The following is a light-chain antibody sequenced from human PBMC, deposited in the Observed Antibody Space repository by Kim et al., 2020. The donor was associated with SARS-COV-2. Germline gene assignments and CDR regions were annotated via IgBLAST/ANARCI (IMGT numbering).Light chain of an antibody. CDR3: ETWDSSTRV. J-gene: IGLJ3*02. CDR2: VASSGTY. Sequence: SVKLTCTLDSGHSGYVIAWHQQQPGKAPRYLMKVASSGTYNKGSEVPNRFSGSSSGADRYLAISSLQSEDEADYYCETWDSSTRVFGGGTKLTVL. V-gene: IGLV4-60*03. CDR1: SGHSGYV.